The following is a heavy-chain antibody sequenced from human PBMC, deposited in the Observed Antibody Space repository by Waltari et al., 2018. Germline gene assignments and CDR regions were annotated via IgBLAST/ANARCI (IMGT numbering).Heavy chain of an antibody. CDR2: INHSGST. D-gene: IGHD3-16*02. V-gene: IGHV4-34*01. CDR1: GGSFSGYY. Sequence: QVQLQQWGAGLLKPSETLSLTCAVYGGSFSGYYWSWIRQPPGKGLEWIGEINHSGSTNYNPSLKSRVTISVDTSKNQFSLKLSSVTAADAAVYYCARGRYYDYVWGSYRLGFVFDYWGQGTLVTVSS. CDR3: ARGRYYDYVWGSYRLGFVFDY. J-gene: IGHJ4*02.